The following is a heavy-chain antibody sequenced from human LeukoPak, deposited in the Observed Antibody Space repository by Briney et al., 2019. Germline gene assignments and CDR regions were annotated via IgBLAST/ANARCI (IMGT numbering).Heavy chain of an antibody. D-gene: IGHD4/OR15-4a*01. CDR3: ARGPANYLDSWPEPYYMDV. J-gene: IGHJ6*03. Sequence: PSETLSLTCTVSGGSISSSSYYWGWIRQPPGKGLEWIGSIYYSGSTYYNPSLKSRVTISVDTSKNQFSLKLSSVTAADTAVYYCARGPANYLDSWPEPYYMDVWGKGTTVTVSS. V-gene: IGHV4-39*07. CDR1: GGSISSSSYY. CDR2: IYYSGST.